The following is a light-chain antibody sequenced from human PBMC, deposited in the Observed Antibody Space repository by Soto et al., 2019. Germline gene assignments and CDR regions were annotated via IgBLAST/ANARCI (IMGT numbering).Light chain of an antibody. J-gene: IGKJ3*01. Sequence: DIVMTQSPLSLPVTPGEPASISCRSSQSLLHSNGYKYLNWYLQKPGQSQLLLIYLTSTRASGVPDRFSGSVSGTDFTLKISKVEADDVGVYYCMQARQSPFTFGHGTKVYIK. CDR3: MQARQSPFT. V-gene: IGKV2-28*01. CDR1: QSLLHSNGYKY. CDR2: LTS.